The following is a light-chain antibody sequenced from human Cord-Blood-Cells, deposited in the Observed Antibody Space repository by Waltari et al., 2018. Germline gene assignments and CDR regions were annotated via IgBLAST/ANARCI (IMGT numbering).Light chain of an antibody. CDR2: GAS. V-gene: IGKV3-20*01. CDR3: QQYGSSPYT. Sequence: IVYTQSPRTLSLSQGERATISCRVSQSVSSSYLAWYQQKPGQAPRLLIYGASSRATGSPDRFSGSGSGTDFTLTISRLEPEDFAVYYCQQYGSSPYTFGQGTKLEIK. CDR1: QSVSSSY. J-gene: IGKJ2*01.